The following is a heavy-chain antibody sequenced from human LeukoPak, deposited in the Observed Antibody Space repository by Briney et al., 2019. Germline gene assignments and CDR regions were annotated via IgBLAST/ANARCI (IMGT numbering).Heavy chain of an antibody. D-gene: IGHD6-13*01. CDR2: TYYRSKWYN. CDR1: GDSVSSNSAA. CDR3: ARDLFGRGIAAAEDYYGMDV. Sequence: SQTLSLTCAISGDSVSSNSAAWNWIRQSPSRGLEWLGRTYYRSKWYNDYAVSVKSRITINPDTSKNQFSLQLNSVTPEDTAVYYCARDLFGRGIAAAEDYYGMDVWGQGTTVTVSS. V-gene: IGHV6-1*01. J-gene: IGHJ6*02.